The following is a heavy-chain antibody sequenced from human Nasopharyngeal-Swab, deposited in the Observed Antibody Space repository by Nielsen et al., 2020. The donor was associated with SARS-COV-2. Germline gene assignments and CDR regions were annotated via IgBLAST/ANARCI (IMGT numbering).Heavy chain of an antibody. J-gene: IGHJ4*02. CDR1: GFTFSSYS. Sequence: GGSLRLSCAASGFTFSSYSMNWVRQAPGKGLEWVAVISYDGSNKYYADSVKGRFTISRDNSKNTLYLQMNSLRAEDTAVYYCAKETDSSFDYWGQGTLVTVSS. CDR2: ISYDGSNK. D-gene: IGHD3-22*01. V-gene: IGHV3-30*18. CDR3: AKETDSSFDY.